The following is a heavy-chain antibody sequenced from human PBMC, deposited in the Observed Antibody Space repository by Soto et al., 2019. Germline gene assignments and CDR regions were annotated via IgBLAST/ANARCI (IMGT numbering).Heavy chain of an antibody. V-gene: IGHV1-18*01. D-gene: IGHD3-3*01. Sequence: ASVKVSCKASGYTFTIYGISWVRQAPGQGLEWMGWISAYNGNTNYAQKLQGRVTMTTDTSTSTAYMELRSLRSDDTAVYYCARDDITIFGVGFDPWGQGTLVTVSS. J-gene: IGHJ5*02. CDR3: ARDDITIFGVGFDP. CDR2: ISAYNGNT. CDR1: GYTFTIYG.